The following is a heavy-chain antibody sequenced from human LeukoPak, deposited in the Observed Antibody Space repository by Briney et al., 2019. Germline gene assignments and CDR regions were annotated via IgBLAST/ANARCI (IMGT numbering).Heavy chain of an antibody. D-gene: IGHD2-15*01. V-gene: IGHV6-1*01. Sequence: SQTLSLTCAISGDSVSSNSAAWNWIRQSPSRGLEWLGRTYYRSKWYNDYAVSVKSRITINPDTSKNQFSLHLNSVTPEDTAVYYCARDIAYCSDGSCYYPPPLWGQGTLVTVSS. J-gene: IGHJ4*02. CDR2: TYYRSKWYN. CDR1: GDSVSSNSAA. CDR3: ARDIAYCSDGSCYYPPPL.